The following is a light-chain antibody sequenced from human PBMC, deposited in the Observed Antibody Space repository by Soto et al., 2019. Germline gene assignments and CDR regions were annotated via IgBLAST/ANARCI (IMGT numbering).Light chain of an antibody. CDR1: QSVSTN. Sequence: EIVMTQSPVTLSVSPGERATLSCRASQSVSTNLAWYQKKPGQAPRLLIYAGSTSATGIPASFSGGGSGKEFTLTISSLQSEDFAVYYCQQYAKWPWTFGQGTKVEIK. CDR3: QQYAKWPWT. V-gene: IGKV3-15*01. J-gene: IGKJ1*01. CDR2: AGS.